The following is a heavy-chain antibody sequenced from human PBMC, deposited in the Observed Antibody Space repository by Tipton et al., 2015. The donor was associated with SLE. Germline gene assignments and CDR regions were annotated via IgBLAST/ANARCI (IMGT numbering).Heavy chain of an antibody. CDR3: ARGQGSGIFYYYYGMDV. Sequence: SLRLSCAASGFTFSSYAMHWVRQAPGKGLEWVAVISYDGSNKYYADSVKGRFTISRDNSKNTLYLQMNSLRAEDTAVYYCARGQGSGIFYYYYGMDVWGQGTTVTVSS. CDR2: ISYDGSNK. CDR1: GFTFSSYA. V-gene: IGHV3-30*04. D-gene: IGHD2-15*01. J-gene: IGHJ6*02.